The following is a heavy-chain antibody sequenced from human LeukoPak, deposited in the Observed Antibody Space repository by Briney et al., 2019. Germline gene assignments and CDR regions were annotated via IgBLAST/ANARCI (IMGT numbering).Heavy chain of an antibody. J-gene: IGHJ4*02. V-gene: IGHV4-39*07. D-gene: IGHD6-13*01. CDR1: GGSISSGSYY. CDR3: ARALSISWTSYDD. Sequence: PSETLSLTCTVSGGSISSGSYYWGWIRQPPGKGLEWIGSIFYSGSTYYNPSLKSRVTISVDTSKNQFSLRLTSVTAADTAVYYCARALSISWTSYDDWGQGTLLTVSS. CDR2: IFYSGST.